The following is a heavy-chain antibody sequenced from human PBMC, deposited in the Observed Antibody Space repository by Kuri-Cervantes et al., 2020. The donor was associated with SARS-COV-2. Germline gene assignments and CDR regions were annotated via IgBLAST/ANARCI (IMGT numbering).Heavy chain of an antibody. Sequence: GGSLRLSCAASGFTFSSYAMSWVRQAPGKGLEWVSAISGSDDSTHYADSVKGRFTISRDNSKNTLYLQMNSLRAEDTAVYYCAKESDFDWLLLRGHFDYWGQGTLVTVSS. CDR1: GFTFSSYA. V-gene: IGHV3-23*01. CDR2: ISGSDDST. CDR3: AKESDFDWLLLRGHFDY. D-gene: IGHD3-9*01. J-gene: IGHJ4*02.